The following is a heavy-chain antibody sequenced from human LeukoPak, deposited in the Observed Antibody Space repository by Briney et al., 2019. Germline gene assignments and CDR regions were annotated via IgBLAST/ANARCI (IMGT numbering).Heavy chain of an antibody. CDR2: IYTSGST. CDR3: AREVLSMVRGVIPKEAWGWFDP. Sequence: SETLSLTCTVSGGSISSYYWSWIRQPAGKGLEWIGRIYTSGSTNYNPSLKSRVTISVDTSKNQLSLKLRSVTAADTAVYYCAREVLSMVRGVIPKEAWGWFDPWGQGTLVTVSS. V-gene: IGHV4-4*07. D-gene: IGHD3-10*01. J-gene: IGHJ5*02. CDR1: GGSISSYY.